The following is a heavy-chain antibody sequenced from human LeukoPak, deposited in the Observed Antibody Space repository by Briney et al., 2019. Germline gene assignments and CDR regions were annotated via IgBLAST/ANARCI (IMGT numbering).Heavy chain of an antibody. Sequence: GGSLRLSCAASGFTFSSYAMSWVGQAPGEGLEWVSAISGSGGSTYYADSVKGRFTISRDNSKNTLYLQMNSLRAEDTAVYYCAKVSSSSGLDYWGQGTLVTVSS. CDR3: AKVSSSSGLDY. CDR1: GFTFSSYA. J-gene: IGHJ4*02. V-gene: IGHV3-23*01. CDR2: ISGSGGST. D-gene: IGHD6-6*01.